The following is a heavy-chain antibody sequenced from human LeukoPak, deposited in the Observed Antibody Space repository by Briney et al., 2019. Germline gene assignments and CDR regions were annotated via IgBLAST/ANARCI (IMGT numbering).Heavy chain of an antibody. CDR3: VRTPPNWGFDY. CDR2: MSPNSGDT. J-gene: IGHJ4*02. V-gene: IGHV1-8*02. D-gene: IGHD7-27*01. CDR1: GGTFSSYA. Sequence: EASVKVSCKASGGTFSSYAISWVRQATGQGLEWLGWMSPNSGDTGYAQKFQGRVTMTSDSSISTAYMELSSLRSEDTAIYYCVRTPPNWGFDYWGQGTLVTVSS.